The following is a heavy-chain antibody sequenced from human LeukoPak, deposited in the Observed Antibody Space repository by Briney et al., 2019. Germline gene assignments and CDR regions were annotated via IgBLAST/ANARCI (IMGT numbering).Heavy chain of an antibody. D-gene: IGHD3-22*01. Sequence: ASVKVACKASGYSFTTQYIHWVRQAPGQGLEWMGWMDANSGVTKYAQKFQGRVTMTRDTSISTAYMEVSRLKSDDTAVYSCARGWGYDSRGYNWFDPWGQGTLVTVSS. CDR1: GYSFTTQY. CDR3: ARGWGYDSRGYNWFDP. V-gene: IGHV1-2*02. J-gene: IGHJ5*02. CDR2: MDANSGVT.